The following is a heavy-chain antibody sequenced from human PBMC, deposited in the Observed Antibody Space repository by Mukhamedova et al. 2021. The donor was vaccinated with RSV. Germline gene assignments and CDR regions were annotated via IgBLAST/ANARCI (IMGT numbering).Heavy chain of an antibody. Sequence: YSTSLKTRLTISKDTSKNQVVLAMTNMDPVDTATYYCARTYWGGSSRFYFDNWGQGTLITVSS. V-gene: IGHV2-70*01. D-gene: IGHD2-8*02. CDR3: ARTYWGGSSRFYFDN. J-gene: IGHJ4*02.